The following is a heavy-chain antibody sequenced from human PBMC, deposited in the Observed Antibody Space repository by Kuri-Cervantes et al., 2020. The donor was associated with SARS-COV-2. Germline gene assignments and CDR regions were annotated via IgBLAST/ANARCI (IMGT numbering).Heavy chain of an antibody. D-gene: IGHD3-3*01. CDR2: IRSKAYGGTT. Sequence: LSLTCTASGFTFGDYAMSWVRQAPGKGLEWVGFIRSKAYGGTTEYAASVKGRFTISRDDSKSIAYLQMNSLKTEDTAVYYCTSHDFWSGYYLDYWGQGTLVTVSS. CDR3: TSHDFWSGYYLDY. J-gene: IGHJ4*02. CDR1: GFTFGDYA. V-gene: IGHV3-49*04.